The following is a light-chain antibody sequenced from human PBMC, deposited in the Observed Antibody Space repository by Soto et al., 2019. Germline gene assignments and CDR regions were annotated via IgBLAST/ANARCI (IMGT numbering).Light chain of an antibody. CDR2: AVS. J-gene: IGKJ1*01. Sequence: DIQITQSPSSLSPSIDARVPFTSGASQRIGTNLNWYQQRPGKAPKLLIYAVSSLQSGVSSRFSGSGSGTDFTLSINSLQREDFATYYCQQTYSAPPLFGQGTKVDIK. V-gene: IGKV1-39*01. CDR1: QRIGTN. CDR3: QQTYSAPPL.